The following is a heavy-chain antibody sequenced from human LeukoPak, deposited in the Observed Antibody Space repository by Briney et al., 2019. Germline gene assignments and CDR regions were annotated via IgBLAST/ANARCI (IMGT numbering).Heavy chain of an antibody. CDR1: GFTFSSYW. V-gene: IGHV3-7*01. Sequence: GGSLRLSCAASGFTFSSYWMSWVRQAPGKGLEWVANIKQDGSEKYYVDSVKGRFTISRDNAKNSLYLQMNSLRAEDTAVYYYARIHYYGSGSFDYWGQGTLVTVSS. CDR3: ARIHYYGSGSFDY. J-gene: IGHJ4*02. CDR2: IKQDGSEK. D-gene: IGHD3-10*01.